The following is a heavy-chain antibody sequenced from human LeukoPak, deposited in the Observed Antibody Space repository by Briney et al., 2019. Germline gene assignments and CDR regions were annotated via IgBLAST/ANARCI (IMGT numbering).Heavy chain of an antibody. D-gene: IGHD2-2*01. V-gene: IGHV3-23*01. CDR1: GFTFGSIA. CDR2: ISASGHYI. Sequence: GGSLRLSCEASGFTFGSIAMSWVRQAPGKGLEWLSGISASGHYIYYADSVKGRFTISRDNSKNTLYIEMNSLRAEDTAVYYCARDGSWGDYQFYFYMDVWGKGTTVTVSS. CDR3: ARDGSWGDYQFYFYMDV. J-gene: IGHJ6*03.